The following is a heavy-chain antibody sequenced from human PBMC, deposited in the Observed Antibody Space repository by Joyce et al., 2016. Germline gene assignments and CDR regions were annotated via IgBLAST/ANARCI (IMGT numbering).Heavy chain of an antibody. Sequence: QLLLQESGSGLVKPSETLSLSCSVSGDSISSTSYYWGWIRQPPGKGLDWSGDIYYGGSTYYNPSLKSRVTISVDTSKNQFSLRLSSVTAADTAIYYCARRDVAVTPISPFDYWGQGTLVTVSS. CDR1: GDSISSTSYY. CDR2: IYYGGST. V-gene: IGHV4-39*01. D-gene: IGHD2-21*02. CDR3: ARRDVAVTPISPFDY. J-gene: IGHJ4*02.